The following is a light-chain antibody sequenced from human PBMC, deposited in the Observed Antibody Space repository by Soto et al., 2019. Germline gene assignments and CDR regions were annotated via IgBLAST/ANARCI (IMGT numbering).Light chain of an antibody. Sequence: DIQMNQSPSTLSASVGDRVTITCRASQSISSRLAWYQQKPGKAPKLLIFKASSLESGVPSRFIGSGSGTEFTLSISSRQPDDFETYYCQQYNSYPWTFGEVTKVEI. V-gene: IGKV1-5*03. J-gene: IGKJ1*01. CDR2: KAS. CDR3: QQYNSYPWT. CDR1: QSISSR.